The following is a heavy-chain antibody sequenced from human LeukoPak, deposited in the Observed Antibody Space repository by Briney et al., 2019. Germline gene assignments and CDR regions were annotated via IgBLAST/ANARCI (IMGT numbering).Heavy chain of an antibody. CDR2: IYHSGST. D-gene: IGHD3-22*01. CDR1: GFTFSTYS. V-gene: IGHV4-38-2*01. CDR3: ARRPAYYYDSNYYFDY. Sequence: GSLRLSCAASGFTFSTYSMSWVRQPPGKGLEWIGSIYHSGSTYYNPSLKSRVTISVDKSKNQFSLKLSSVTAADTAVYYCARRPAYYYDSNYYFDYWGRGTLVTVSS. J-gene: IGHJ4*02.